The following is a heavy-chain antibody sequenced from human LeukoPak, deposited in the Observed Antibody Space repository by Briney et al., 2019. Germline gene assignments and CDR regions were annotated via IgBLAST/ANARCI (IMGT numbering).Heavy chain of an antibody. CDR3: AEGRSYSGYDFVVVVAAPFDY. D-gene: IGHD2-15*01. J-gene: IGHJ4*02. Sequence: GGSLRLSCAASGFTFSSYAMSWVRQAPGKGLEWVSAISGSGGSTYYADSVKGRFTISRDNSKNTLYLQMNSLRAEDTAVYYCAEGRSYSGYDFVVVVAAPFDYWGQGTLVTVSS. CDR2: ISGSGGST. V-gene: IGHV3-23*01. CDR1: GFTFSSYA.